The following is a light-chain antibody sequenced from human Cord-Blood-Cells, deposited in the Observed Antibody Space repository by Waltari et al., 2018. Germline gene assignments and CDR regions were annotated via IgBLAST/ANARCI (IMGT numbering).Light chain of an antibody. CDR3: QQYNNWPET. V-gene: IGKV3-15*01. Sequence: EIVMTQSPATMSVSPGERATLSCRAGQSVSSNLAWYQQKPGQAPRLLIYGASTRATGLPARFSGSGSGTEFTLTISSLQSEDFAVYYCQQYNNWPETFGQGTKVEIK. J-gene: IGKJ1*01. CDR2: GAS. CDR1: QSVSSN.